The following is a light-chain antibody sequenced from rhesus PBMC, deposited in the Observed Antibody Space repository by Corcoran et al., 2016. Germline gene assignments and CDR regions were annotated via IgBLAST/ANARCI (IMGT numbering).Light chain of an antibody. V-gene: IGKV2-78*01. CDR3: EQTLQPPWT. CDR1: QSLLHSNGYTY. Sequence: DIVMTQTPLSLSVTPGEPVSISCSSSQSLLHSNGYTYLHWYLQKPGQSPHLLIYEVSNWASGVPDRGSGGGSGNDFTLKISRMEAGDVGVYYCEQTLQPPWTFGQGTKVEV. CDR2: EVS. J-gene: IGKJ1*01.